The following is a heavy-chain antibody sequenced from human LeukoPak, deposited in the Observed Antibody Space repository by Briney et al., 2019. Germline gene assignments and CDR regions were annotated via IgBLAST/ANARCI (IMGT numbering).Heavy chain of an antibody. Sequence: PGGPLRLSCAASGFTFSSYGMHWVRQAPGKGLEWVAVISYDGSNKYYADSVKGRFTISRDNSKNTLYLQMNSLRAEDTAVYYCAKDRSSSDFDYWGQGTLVTVSS. CDR1: GFTFSSYG. CDR2: ISYDGSNK. V-gene: IGHV3-30*18. D-gene: IGHD6-13*01. J-gene: IGHJ4*02. CDR3: AKDRSSSDFDY.